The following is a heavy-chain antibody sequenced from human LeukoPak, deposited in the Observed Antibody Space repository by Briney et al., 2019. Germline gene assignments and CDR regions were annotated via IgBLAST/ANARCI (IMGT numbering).Heavy chain of an antibody. V-gene: IGHV3-21*01. Sequence: PGGSLRLSCAASGFTFSSYAMSWVRQAPGKGLEWVSSISSSSSYIYYADSVKGRFTISRDNAKNSLYLQMNSLRAEDTAVYYCARVQKGIAAAGTGGGWFEPWGQGTLVTVS. CDR3: ARVQKGIAAAGTGGGWFEP. D-gene: IGHD6-13*01. CDR1: GFTFSSYA. CDR2: ISSSSSYI. J-gene: IGHJ5*02.